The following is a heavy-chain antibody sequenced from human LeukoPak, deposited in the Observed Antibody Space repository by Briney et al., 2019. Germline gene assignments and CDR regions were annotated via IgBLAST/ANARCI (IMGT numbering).Heavy chain of an antibody. V-gene: IGHV3-23*01. CDR2: ISGRGDYT. CDR1: VFIFSSYA. Sequence: PGRTLRLSCAASVFIFSSYAVRWAPHAPGKGLEWVSTISGRGDYTFYAATVKGRFTISRDNSITTLYLQMNSLRAEDTAVYYCAKDHRSMVSTWPCEFDYWGQGTLVTVSS. D-gene: IGHD5/OR15-5a*01. J-gene: IGHJ4*02. CDR3: AKDHRSMVSTWPCEFDY.